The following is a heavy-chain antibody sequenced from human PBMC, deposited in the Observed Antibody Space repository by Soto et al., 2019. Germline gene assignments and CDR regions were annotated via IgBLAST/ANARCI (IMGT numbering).Heavy chain of an antibody. D-gene: IGHD2-2*01. CDR2: IRQDGHEK. CDR1: GFSFTSYS. J-gene: IGHJ4*02. Sequence: GGALILAFGSSGFSFTSYSMSCVLQAPCEVLEWVANIRQDGHEKYYVDSVRGRFTISRDNAQNSLYLQMDSLRAEDTATYSCARDLPGYCSTTNCYYYFDFWGQGTLVTVSS. V-gene: IGHV3-7*03. CDR3: ARDLPGYCSTTNCYYYFDF.